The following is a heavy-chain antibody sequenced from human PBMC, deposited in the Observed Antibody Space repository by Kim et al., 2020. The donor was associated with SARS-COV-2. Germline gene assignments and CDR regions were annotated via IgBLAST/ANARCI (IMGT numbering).Heavy chain of an antibody. D-gene: IGHD4-4*01. J-gene: IGHJ4*02. Sequence: GGSLRLSCVPSGFTVGSNHMTWVRQAPGKGLEWVSVLYSGETIYYADSVKGRFTISRDDSKNTLYLQMNDLRTEETAVYYCAKDQKGDDYSHFDHWGQGTLVTVSP. CDR3: AKDQKGDDYSHFDH. CDR1: GFTVGSNH. V-gene: IGHV3-53*01. CDR2: LYSGETI.